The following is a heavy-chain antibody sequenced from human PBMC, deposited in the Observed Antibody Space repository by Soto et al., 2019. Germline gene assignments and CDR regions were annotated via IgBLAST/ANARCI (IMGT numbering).Heavy chain of an antibody. CDR3: ARDRAVYYYGSGSHPSPPFDY. V-gene: IGHV3-48*02. CDR1: GFTFSSYS. CDR2: ISSSSSTI. Sequence: GGSLRLSCAASGFTFSSYSMNWVRQAPGKGLEWVSYISSSSSTIYYADSVKGRFTISRDNAKNSLYLQMNSLRDEDTAVYYCARDRAVYYYGSGSHPSPPFDYWGQGTLVTVSS. D-gene: IGHD3-10*01. J-gene: IGHJ4*02.